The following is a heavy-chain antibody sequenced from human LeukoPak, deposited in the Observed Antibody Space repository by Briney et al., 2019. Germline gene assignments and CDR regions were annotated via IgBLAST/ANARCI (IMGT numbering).Heavy chain of an antibody. J-gene: IGHJ4*02. CDR2: IYSSGST. D-gene: IGHD6-13*01. V-gene: IGHV4-4*07. CDR1: GGSISSYY. CDR3: ARGTKAAAGIFDC. Sequence: PSETLSLTCSVSGGSISSYYWSSVRQPAGKGLEWIGRIYSSGSTNYNPSLNSRVTMSVDTSNNQFSLRLTSVTAADTAVYYCARGTKAAAGIFDCWGQGTLVTVSS.